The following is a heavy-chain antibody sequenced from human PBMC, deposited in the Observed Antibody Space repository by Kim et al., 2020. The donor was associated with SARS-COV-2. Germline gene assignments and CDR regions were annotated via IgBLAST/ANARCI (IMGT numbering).Heavy chain of an antibody. CDR2: ISYDGSNK. Sequence: GGSLRLSCAASGFTFSSYGMHWVRQAPGKGLEWVAVISYDGSNKYYADSVKGRFTISRDNSKNTLYLQMNSLRAEDTAVYYCARGYDRSGYYYWGQGTLVTVSS. V-gene: IGHV3-30*03. D-gene: IGHD3-22*01. CDR1: GFTFSSYG. J-gene: IGHJ4*02. CDR3: ARGYDRSGYYY.